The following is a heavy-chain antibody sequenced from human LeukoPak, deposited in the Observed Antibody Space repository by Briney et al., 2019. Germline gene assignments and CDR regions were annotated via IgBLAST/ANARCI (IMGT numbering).Heavy chain of an antibody. CDR2: IYTSGGT. CDR3: ARDGPSDFFEN. V-gene: IGHV4-4*07. J-gene: IGHJ4*02. Sequence: PSETLSLTCTVSGGSISSYYWSWIRQPAGKGLEWIGRIYTSGGTNYNPSLKSRVTISLDESKSQFSLKLSSVTAADTAVYYCARDGPSDFFENWGQGTLVTVSS. D-gene: IGHD3-3*01. CDR1: GGSISSYY.